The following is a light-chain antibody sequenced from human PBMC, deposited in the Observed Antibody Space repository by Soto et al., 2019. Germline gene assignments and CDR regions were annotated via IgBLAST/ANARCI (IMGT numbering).Light chain of an antibody. J-gene: IGLJ1*01. Sequence: QSALAQPASVSGSPGQSISISCSGTSRDIGAYNYVSWYLQHPGKAPKLMIYEVVNRPSGVSNRFSGSKSGNTASLTISGLQAEDEADYYCCSYADGSIYDFGTGTKVTVL. CDR1: SRDIGAYNY. CDR2: EVV. V-gene: IGLV2-14*01. CDR3: CSYADGSIYD.